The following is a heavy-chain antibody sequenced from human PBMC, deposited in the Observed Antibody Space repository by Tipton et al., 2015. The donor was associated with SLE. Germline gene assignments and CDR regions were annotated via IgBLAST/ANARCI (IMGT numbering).Heavy chain of an antibody. Sequence: TLSLTCTVSGGSISSHYWSWIRQPPGKGLEWIGYIYHSGSTYYNPSLKSRVTISVDTSKNQFSLKLSSVTAADTAVYYCARGRRAARTFDYWGQGTLVTVSS. CDR3: ARGRRAARTFDY. V-gene: IGHV4-59*11. CDR1: GGSISSHY. CDR2: IYHSGST. J-gene: IGHJ4*02. D-gene: IGHD6-6*01.